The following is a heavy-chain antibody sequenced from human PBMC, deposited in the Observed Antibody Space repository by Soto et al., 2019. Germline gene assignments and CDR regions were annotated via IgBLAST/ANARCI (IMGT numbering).Heavy chain of an antibody. J-gene: IGHJ3*02. Sequence: QVQLVQSGAEVKKPGASVKVSCKASGYTFTSYGISWVRQAPGQGLEWMGWISAYNGNTNYAQKLQGRVTMTTDTSTSTAYMELRSLRSDDTAVYYCARGIYDFWCGYYTNHDAFDIWGQGTMVTVSS. CDR1: GYTFTSYG. V-gene: IGHV1-18*04. CDR2: ISAYNGNT. D-gene: IGHD3-3*01. CDR3: ARGIYDFWCGYYTNHDAFDI.